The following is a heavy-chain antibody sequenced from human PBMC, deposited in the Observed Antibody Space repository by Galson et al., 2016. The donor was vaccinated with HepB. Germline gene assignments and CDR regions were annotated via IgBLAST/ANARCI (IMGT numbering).Heavy chain of an antibody. D-gene: IGHD6-13*01. CDR3: VSRRHIAADGVD. CDR2: IKQDGSEK. Sequence: LRLSCAASGFTFSDYWMTWVRQAPGKGLAWVANIKQDGSEKYYVDSVKGRFTISRDNAKNSLYLQMNSLRAEDTAVYYCVSRRHIAADGVDWGQGILVTV. V-gene: IGHV3-7*02. CDR1: GFTFSDYW. J-gene: IGHJ4*02.